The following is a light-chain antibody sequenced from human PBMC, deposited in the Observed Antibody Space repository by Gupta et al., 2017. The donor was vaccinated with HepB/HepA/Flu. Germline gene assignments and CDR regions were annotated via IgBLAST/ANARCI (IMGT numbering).Light chain of an antibody. CDR2: AAS. CDR3: QQSSSTPRT. CDR1: QSITSY. Sequence: DIQMTQSPSSLSASVGDRVTITCRASQSITSYLNWYQQKPGKAPKLLIYAASSLQSGVPSRFSGSGSGTDFTLTISSLQPEDFATYYCQQSSSTPRTFVQGTKVEIK. V-gene: IGKV1-39*01. J-gene: IGKJ1*01.